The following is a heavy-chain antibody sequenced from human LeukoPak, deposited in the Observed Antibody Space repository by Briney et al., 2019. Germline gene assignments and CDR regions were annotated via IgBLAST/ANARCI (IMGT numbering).Heavy chain of an antibody. CDR3: AREYCSGVTCYSTGFDP. CDR1: GCIFSSYG. V-gene: IGHV3-33*01. Sequence: GGSLRLSCAASGCIFSSYGMHWVRQAPGKGLEWVAYAWYDGSNKYYADSVKGRFTISRVNSKNTLYLQMNSLRAEDTAVYYCAREYCSGVTCYSTGFDPWGQGTLVTVFS. CDR2: AWYDGSNK. D-gene: IGHD2-15*01. J-gene: IGHJ5*02.